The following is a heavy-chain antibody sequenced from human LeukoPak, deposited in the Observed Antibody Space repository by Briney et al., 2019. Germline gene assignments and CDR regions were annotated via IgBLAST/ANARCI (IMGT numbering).Heavy chain of an antibody. D-gene: IGHD6-25*01. CDR2: ISDSGDQT. J-gene: IGHJ4*02. CDR1: GFTFSSYW. CDR3: AKDAVSGQYSSATFDY. Sequence: GGSLRLSCAASGFTFSSYWMHWVRQAPGKGLEWVSLISDSGDQTYYSEAVKGRFTISRDNTKNTLFLHLNNLRADDTAIYYCAKDAVSGQYSSATFDYWGQGTLVTVSS. V-gene: IGHV3-23*01.